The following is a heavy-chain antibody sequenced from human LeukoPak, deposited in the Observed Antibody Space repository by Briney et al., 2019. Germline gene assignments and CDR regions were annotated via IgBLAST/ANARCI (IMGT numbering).Heavy chain of an antibody. J-gene: IGHJ2*01. V-gene: IGHV4-59*01. CDR3: ARDPYSSGWYWYFDL. CDR2: IYYSGST. CDR1: GGSISSYY. D-gene: IGHD6-19*01. Sequence: SETLSLTCTVSGGSISSYYWSWIRQPPGKGLEWIGYIYYSGSTNYNPSLKSRVTISVDTSKNQFSLKLSSVTAADTAVYYCARDPYSSGWYWYFDLWGRGTLVTVSS.